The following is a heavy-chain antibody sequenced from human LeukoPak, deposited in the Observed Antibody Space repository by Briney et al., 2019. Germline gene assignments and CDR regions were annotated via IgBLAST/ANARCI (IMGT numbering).Heavy chain of an antibody. CDR3: ARVRGVNSGSYGFDY. D-gene: IGHD3-10*01. CDR2: INPNSGGT. J-gene: IGHJ4*02. CDR1: GYTFTDYY. Sequence: GASVKVSCKASGYTFTDYYMHWVRQAPGQGLEWMGWINPNSGGTNYAQKFQGRVTMTRDTSISTAYMELSRLRSDDTAVYYCARVRGVNSGSYGFDYWGQGTLVTVS. V-gene: IGHV1-2*02.